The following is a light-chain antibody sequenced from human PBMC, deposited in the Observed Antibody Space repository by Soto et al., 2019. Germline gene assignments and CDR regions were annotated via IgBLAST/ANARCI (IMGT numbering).Light chain of an antibody. J-gene: IGKJ1*01. V-gene: IGKV3-15*01. CDR1: QSVNRN. Sequence: EIVMKQSPATLSVSPGERASLSCRASQSVNRNLAWYQQKPGQAPRLLIFGPSTRATGVPGRFSGSGSGTEFTLNISSLQSEDFEVYYCQQYNNWPQTFGQGTKVDIK. CDR3: QQYNNWPQT. CDR2: GPS.